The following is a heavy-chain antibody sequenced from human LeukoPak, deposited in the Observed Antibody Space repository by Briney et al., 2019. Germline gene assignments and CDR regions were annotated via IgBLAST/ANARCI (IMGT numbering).Heavy chain of an antibody. CDR1: GYTFTSYG. V-gene: IGHV1-69*13. J-gene: IGHJ4*02. CDR2: IIPIFGTA. CDR3: AVNRGGYY. D-gene: IGHD1-14*01. Sequence: SVKVSCKASGYTFTSYGISWVRQAPGQGLEWMGGIIPIFGTANYAQKFQGRVTITADESTSTAYMELSSLRSEDTAVYYCAVNRGGYYWGQGTLVTVSS.